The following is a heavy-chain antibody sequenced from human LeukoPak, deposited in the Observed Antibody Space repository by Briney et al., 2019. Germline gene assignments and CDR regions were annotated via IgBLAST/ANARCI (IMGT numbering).Heavy chain of an antibody. V-gene: IGHV1-69*04. CDR3: ARGAVRDSSGYYRDAFDI. CDR1: GGTFSSYA. Sequence: SVKVSCKASGGTFSSYAISWVRQAPGQGLDWMGRIIPILGIANYAQKFQGRVTITADKSTSTAYMELSSLRSEDTAVYYCARGAVRDSSGYYRDAFDIWGQGTMVTVSS. J-gene: IGHJ3*02. D-gene: IGHD3-22*01. CDR2: IIPILGIA.